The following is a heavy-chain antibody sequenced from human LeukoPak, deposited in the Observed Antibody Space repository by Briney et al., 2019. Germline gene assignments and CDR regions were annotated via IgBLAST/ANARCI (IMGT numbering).Heavy chain of an antibody. CDR1: GYTFTGYY. J-gene: IGHJ4*02. CDR3: ARVSPHGAGHFDY. D-gene: IGHD3-16*01. CDR2: INPNSGGT. V-gene: IGHV1-2*04. Sequence: ASVKVSCKASGYTFTGYYMHWVRQAPGQGLEWMGWINPNSGGTNYAQKFQGWVTMTRDTSTSTVYMELSSLRSEDTAVYYCARVSPHGAGHFDYWGQGTLVTVSS.